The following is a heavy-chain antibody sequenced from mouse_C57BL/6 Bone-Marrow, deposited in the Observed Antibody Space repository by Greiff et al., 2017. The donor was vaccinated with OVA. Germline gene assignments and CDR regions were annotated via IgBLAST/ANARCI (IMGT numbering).Heavy chain of an antibody. CDR2: IDPSDSYT. CDR3: ARTDYGKDY. Sequence: QVQLQQPGAELVKPGASVKLSCKASGYTFTSYWMQWVKQRPGQGLEWIGEIDPSDSYTNYNQKFKGKATLTVDTSSSTAYMQLSSLTSEDSAVYYCARTDYGKDYWGQGTTLTVSS. CDR1: GYTFTSYW. V-gene: IGHV1-50*01. J-gene: IGHJ2*01. D-gene: IGHD1-1*01.